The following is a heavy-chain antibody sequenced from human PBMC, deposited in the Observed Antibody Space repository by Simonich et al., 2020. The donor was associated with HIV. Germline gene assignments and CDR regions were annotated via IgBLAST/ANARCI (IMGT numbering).Heavy chain of an antibody. Sequence: VQLVESGGGVVQPGESLRLSCAASGFTFSRYGMHWVRKAPGKVLEWVSYISSSGRTIYYADSVKGRFTISRDNAKNSLYLQMNSLRAEDTAVYYCARGVNWGFGGVLDYWGQGTLVTVSS. V-gene: IGHV3-48*04. D-gene: IGHD7-27*01. CDR3: ARGVNWGFGGVLDY. J-gene: IGHJ4*02. CDR1: GFTFSRYG. CDR2: ISSSGRTI.